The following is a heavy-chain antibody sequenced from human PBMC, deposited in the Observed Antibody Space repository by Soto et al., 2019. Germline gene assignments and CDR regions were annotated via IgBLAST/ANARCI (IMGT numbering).Heavy chain of an antibody. CDR3: ARDQLEGNWFDP. D-gene: IGHD1-1*01. V-gene: IGHV4-30-2*01. CDR1: GGSISSGGYS. Sequence: QLQLQESGSGLVRPSQTLSLTCAVSGGSISSGGYSWNWIRQPPGKGLEWIGYIYHSGSTLYNPSLKSRVTISVDKSKNQFSLKRSSVTAADTAVYYCARDQLEGNWFDPWGQGPLVTVSS. J-gene: IGHJ5*02. CDR2: IYHSGST.